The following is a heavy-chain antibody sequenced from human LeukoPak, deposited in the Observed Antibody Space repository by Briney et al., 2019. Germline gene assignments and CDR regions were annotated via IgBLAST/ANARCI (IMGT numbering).Heavy chain of an antibody. CDR2: INPSDGGT. D-gene: IGHD6-19*01. CDR3: ARDNGYSSGWYDY. V-gene: IGHV1-46*04. CDR1: GYTFTNFY. J-gene: IGHJ4*02. Sequence: GASVKVSCKASGYTFTNFYIQWVRQAPGHGLEWMGRINPSDGGTTHIQKLQGRLTMTRDTSTTTVYMELSSLRSEDTAIYYCARDNGYSSGWYDYWGQGTQVTVSS.